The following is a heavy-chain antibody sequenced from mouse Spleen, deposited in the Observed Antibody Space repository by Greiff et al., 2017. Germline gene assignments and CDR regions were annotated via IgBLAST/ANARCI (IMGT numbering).Heavy chain of an antibody. CDR3: ARSDYRSLYWYFDV. J-gene: IGHJ1*01. CDR2: INPNNGGT. D-gene: IGHD2-14*01. CDR1: GYTFTDYN. Sequence: VQLQQSGPELVKPGASVKIPCKASGYTFTDYNMDWVKQSHGKSLEWIGDINPNNGGTIYNQKFKGKATLTVDKSSSTAYMELRSLTSEDTAVYYCARSDYRSLYWYFDVWGAGTTVTVSS. V-gene: IGHV1-18*01.